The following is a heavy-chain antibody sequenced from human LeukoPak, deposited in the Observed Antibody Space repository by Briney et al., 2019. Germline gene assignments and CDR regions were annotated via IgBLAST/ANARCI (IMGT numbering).Heavy chain of an antibody. V-gene: IGHV4-34*01. Sequence: PSETLSLTCAVSGGSFSGYYWYWIRQPPGKGLEWIGEINHGESTNYNPSLKSRATLSVDTSKNQFPLKLTSVTAADTAVYYCARGRTYYYDTSGYYPSIYYGMDVWGQGTTVIVSS. CDR3: ARGRTYYYDTSGYYPSIYYGMDV. J-gene: IGHJ6*02. D-gene: IGHD3-22*01. CDR2: INHGEST. CDR1: GGSFSGYY.